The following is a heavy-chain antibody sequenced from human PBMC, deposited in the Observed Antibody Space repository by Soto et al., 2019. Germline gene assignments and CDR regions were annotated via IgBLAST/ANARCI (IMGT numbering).Heavy chain of an antibody. V-gene: IGHV3-30-3*01. J-gene: IGHJ4*02. D-gene: IGHD5-12*01. CDR1: GFTFSSYA. CDR2: ISYDGSNK. CDR3: ARDRIVATITIDY. Sequence: GGSLRLSCAASGFTFSSYAMHWVRQAPGKGLEWVAVISYDGSNKYYADSVKGRFTISRDNSKNTLYLQMNSLRAEDTAVYYCARDRIVATITIDYWGQGTLVTVSS.